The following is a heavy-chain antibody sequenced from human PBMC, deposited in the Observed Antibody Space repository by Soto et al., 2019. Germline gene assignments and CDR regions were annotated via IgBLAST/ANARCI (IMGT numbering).Heavy chain of an antibody. CDR3: AREVGSLVAVAVNWFDP. D-gene: IGHD6-19*01. J-gene: IGHJ5*02. CDR2: INPSGGST. CDR1: GYTFTSYY. Sequence: ASVKVSCKASGYTFTSYYMHWVRQAPGQGLEWMGIINPSGGSTSYAQKFQGRVTMTRDTSTSTVYMELSSLRSEDTAVYYCAREVGSLVAVAVNWFDPWGQGTLVTVPS. V-gene: IGHV1-46*01.